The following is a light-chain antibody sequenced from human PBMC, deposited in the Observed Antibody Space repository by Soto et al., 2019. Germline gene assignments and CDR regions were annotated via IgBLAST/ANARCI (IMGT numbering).Light chain of an antibody. CDR2: SNN. Sequence: QSVLTQPPSASGTPGQWVTLSCSGSRYNIGSYTVNWYQQLPGTAPKLLIYSNNQRPSVVLDRFSGSKSGTYASLAISGLHSDDEADYYCSAWDDSLNGRLFGGGTKLTVL. CDR1: RYNIGSYT. CDR3: SAWDDSLNGRL. J-gene: IGLJ2*01. V-gene: IGLV1-44*01.